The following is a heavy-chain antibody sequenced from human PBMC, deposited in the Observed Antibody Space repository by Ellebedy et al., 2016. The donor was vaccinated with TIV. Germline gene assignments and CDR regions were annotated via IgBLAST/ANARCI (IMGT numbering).Heavy chain of an antibody. CDR2: IYHSGSS. Sequence: SETLSLTXTVSGGSITSGYYWGWIRQSPGKGLEWIANIYHSGSSYYNPSLKSRVSMSADTSKNQFSLMLRSVTAADTAVYYCAKAPSLRYFDWLHDSWGQGTLVTVSS. CDR1: GGSITSGYY. V-gene: IGHV4-38-2*02. D-gene: IGHD3-9*01. CDR3: AKAPSLRYFDWLHDS. J-gene: IGHJ4*02.